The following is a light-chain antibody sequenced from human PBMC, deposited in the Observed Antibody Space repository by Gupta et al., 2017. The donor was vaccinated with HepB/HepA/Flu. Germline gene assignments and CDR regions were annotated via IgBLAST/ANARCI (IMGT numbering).Light chain of an antibody. J-gene: IGKJ3*01. V-gene: IGKV1-39*01. CDR2: AAS. CDR1: QRITNY. Sequence: DIQMPQSPSSLSASVGDRVTITCPASQRITNYLNWYQQKPGKAPKLLIYAASSLQSGVPSRFSGSGSGKDFTLTISSLQAEDFATYYCQQSYTTPFTFGPGTRVEIK. CDR3: QQSYTTPFT.